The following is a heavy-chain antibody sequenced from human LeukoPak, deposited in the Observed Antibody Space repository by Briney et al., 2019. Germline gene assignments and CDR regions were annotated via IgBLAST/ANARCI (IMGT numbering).Heavy chain of an antibody. Sequence: ASVKVSCKASGYTFTGYYMHWVRQAPGQGLEWMGWINPNSGGTNYAQKFQGWVTMTRDTSISTAYMELSRLRSDDTAVYYCARAGGGSTWDFDYWGQGTLVIVSS. J-gene: IGHJ4*02. D-gene: IGHD3-16*01. CDR3: ARAGGGSTWDFDY. CDR1: GYTFTGYY. CDR2: INPNSGGT. V-gene: IGHV1-2*04.